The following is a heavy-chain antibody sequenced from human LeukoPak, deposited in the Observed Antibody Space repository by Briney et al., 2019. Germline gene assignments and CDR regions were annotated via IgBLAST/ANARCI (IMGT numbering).Heavy chain of an antibody. J-gene: IGHJ6*03. CDR3: ARDGGAIQLWSEYYYYYYMDV. V-gene: IGHV4-4*07. Sequence: SETLSLTCTVSGGSISSYYWSWIRQPAGKGLEWIGRIYTSGSTNYNPSLKSRVTMSVDTSKNQFSLKLSSVTAADTAVYYCARDGGAIQLWSEYYYYYYMDVWGKGTTVTVSS. CDR1: GGSISSYY. CDR2: IYTSGST. D-gene: IGHD5-18*01.